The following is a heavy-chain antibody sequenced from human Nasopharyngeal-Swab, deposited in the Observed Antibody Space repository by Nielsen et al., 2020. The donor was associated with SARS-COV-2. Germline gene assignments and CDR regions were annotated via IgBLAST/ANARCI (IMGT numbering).Heavy chain of an antibody. CDR1: GFTFTNYY. CDR2: INTSGGSR. CDR3: ARDPMMCRSTSCAFDH. J-gene: IGHJ4*02. Sequence: ASVLVSCKASGFTFTNYYILWVRQAPRQGLEWMALINTSGGSRTYEPRFQDRGIMTSDTSTGTVYMEISSLRFDDTAVYYCARDPMMCRSTSCAFDHWGQGTLVTVSS. D-gene: IGHD2-2*01. V-gene: IGHV1-46*01.